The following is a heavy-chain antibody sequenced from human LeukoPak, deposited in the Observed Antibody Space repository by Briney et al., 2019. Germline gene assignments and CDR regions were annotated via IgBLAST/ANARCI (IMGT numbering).Heavy chain of an antibody. V-gene: IGHV4-59*11. Sequence: PSETLSLTCTVSGGSMTSHYWSWIRQPPGKGLDYIGHSYYSGRTYYKPSLQSRVTISVDTSKNHFSLRLTYVTAADTAVYYCARLLDNDSSGYPDTFDVWGQGTMVSVSS. CDR3: ARLLDNDSSGYPDTFDV. CDR2: SYYSGRT. CDR1: GGSMTSHY. J-gene: IGHJ3*01. D-gene: IGHD3-22*01.